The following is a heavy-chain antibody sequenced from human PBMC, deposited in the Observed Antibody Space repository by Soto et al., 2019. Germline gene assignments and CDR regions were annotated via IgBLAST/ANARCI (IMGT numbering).Heavy chain of an antibody. J-gene: IGHJ4*02. CDR1: GFSLTTSGVG. Sequence: QITLNESGPPVVRPTETLTLTCRFSGFSLTTSGVGVSWIRQSPGKTPQWLALIYWDDDKRYNASLKSRLTNTKDTSKNQVVLTVSDMDSTDTSTYYCAHRVLRTVFGVVTTSAIYFDLWGQGTPVAVAS. V-gene: IGHV2-5*02. D-gene: IGHD3-3*01. CDR2: IYWDDDK. CDR3: AHRVLRTVFGVVTTSAIYFDL.